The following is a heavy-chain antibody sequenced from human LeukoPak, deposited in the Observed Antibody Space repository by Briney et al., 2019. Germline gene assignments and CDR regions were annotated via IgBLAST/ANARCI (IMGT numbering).Heavy chain of an antibody. CDR1: GGSISSSSYY. CDR2: IYYSGST. J-gene: IGHJ4*02. CDR3: ARERGCSGGSCYFDY. V-gene: IGHV4-61*01. Sequence: PSETLSLTCTVSGGSISSSSYYWGWIRQPPGKGLEWIGYIYYSGSTNYNPSLKSRVTISVDTSKNQFSLKLSSVTAADTAVYYCARERGCSGGSCYFDYWGQGTLVTVSS. D-gene: IGHD2-15*01.